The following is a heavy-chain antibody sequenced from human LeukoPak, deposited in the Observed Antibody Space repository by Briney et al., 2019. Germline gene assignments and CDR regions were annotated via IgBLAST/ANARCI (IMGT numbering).Heavy chain of an antibody. CDR1: GGSISSSNW. J-gene: IGHJ4*02. V-gene: IGHV4-4*02. CDR2: IYHSGST. Sequence: SETLSLTCAVSGGSISSSNWWSWVRQPPVKGLEWIGEIYHSGSTNYNPSLESRVTISVDKSKNQFSLKLSSVTAADTAVYYCARVRGNYPYFDYWGQGTLVTVSS. D-gene: IGHD1-7*01. CDR3: ARVRGNYPYFDY.